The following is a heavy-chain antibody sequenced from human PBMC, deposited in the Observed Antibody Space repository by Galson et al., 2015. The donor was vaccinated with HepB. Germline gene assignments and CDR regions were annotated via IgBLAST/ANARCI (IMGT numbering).Heavy chain of an antibody. CDR3: ARGPPHNGAVAGIWSRTGSYAVGY. CDR1: GYTFTSYY. V-gene: IGHV1-46*01. CDR2: INPSGGST. J-gene: IGHJ4*02. Sequence: SVKVSCKASGYTFTSYYMHWVRQAPGQGLEWMGIINPSGGSTSYAQKFQGRVTMTRDTSTSTVYMELSSLRSEDTAVYYCARGPPHNGAVAGIWSRTGSYAVGYWGQGTLVTVSS. D-gene: IGHD6-19*01.